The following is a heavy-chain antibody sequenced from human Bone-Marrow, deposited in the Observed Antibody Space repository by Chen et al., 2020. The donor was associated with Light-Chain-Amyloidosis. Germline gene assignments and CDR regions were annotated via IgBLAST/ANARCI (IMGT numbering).Heavy chain of an antibody. CDR2: IYPDDSVA. J-gene: IGHJ4*02. V-gene: IGHV5-51*01. Sequence: EVQLEQSGPEVKKPGESLKISCKGSGYTFPNYWIGWVRQMPGKGLEWMGVIYPDDSVARYSPSFEGQVTISADNSITTAYLQWRSLKASDTAMYYCARRRDGYNFDYWGQGTLVTVSS. CDR1: GYTFPNYW. D-gene: IGHD5-12*01. CDR3: ARRRDGYNFDY.